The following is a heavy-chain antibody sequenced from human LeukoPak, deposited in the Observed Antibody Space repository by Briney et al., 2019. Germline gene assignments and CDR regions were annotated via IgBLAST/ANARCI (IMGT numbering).Heavy chain of an antibody. Sequence: GRSLRLSRAGSGFTLSNRWMGWVRQAPGKGLEGVANINPSGSDKYYVDSAEGRITVSKDNAKNSVYLQMNSLRVEDTGIYYCGRGGVNAGLDSWGQGTLV. V-gene: IGHV3-7*01. CDR1: GFTLSNRW. D-gene: IGHD3-10*01. CDR3: GRGGVNAGLDS. J-gene: IGHJ5*01. CDR2: INPSGSDK.